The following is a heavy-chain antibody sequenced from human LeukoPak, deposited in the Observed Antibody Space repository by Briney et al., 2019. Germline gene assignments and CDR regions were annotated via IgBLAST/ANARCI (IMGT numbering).Heavy chain of an antibody. Sequence: NSSETLSLTCAVYGGSFSGYYWSWIRQPPGKGLEWIGEINHSGSTNYNPSLKSRVTISVDTSKNQFSLDLSSVTAADTAVYYCARWSYGDFDALDVWGQGTMVTVSS. CDR2: INHSGST. J-gene: IGHJ3*01. D-gene: IGHD4-17*01. CDR3: ARWSYGDFDALDV. V-gene: IGHV4-34*01. CDR1: GGSFSGYY.